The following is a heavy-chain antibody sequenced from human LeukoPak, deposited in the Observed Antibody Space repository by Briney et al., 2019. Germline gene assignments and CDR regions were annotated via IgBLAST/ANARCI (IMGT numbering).Heavy chain of an antibody. CDR1: GFTVSSNY. CDR3: AREAPGSSSWYDV. CDR2: IYSGGST. J-gene: IGHJ4*02. V-gene: IGHV3-66*01. D-gene: IGHD6-13*01. Sequence: PGGSLRLSCAASGFTVSSNYMSWVRQAPGKGLEWVSVIYSGGSTYYADSVKGRFTISRDNSKNTLYPQMNSLRAEDTAVYYCAREAPGSSSWYDVWGQGTLVTVSS.